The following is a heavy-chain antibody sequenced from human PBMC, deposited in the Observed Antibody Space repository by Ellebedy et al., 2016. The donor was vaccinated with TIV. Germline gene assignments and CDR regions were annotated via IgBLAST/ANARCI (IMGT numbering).Heavy chain of an antibody. Sequence: GESLKISCAASGFTFSSYAMSWVRQAPGKGLEWVSAISRSGGSTYYADSVKGRFTISRDNSKNTLYLQMNSLRAEDTAVYYCANRAQDFGVVIHFDYWGQGTLVTVSS. D-gene: IGHD3-3*01. CDR2: ISRSGGST. CDR3: ANRAQDFGVVIHFDY. J-gene: IGHJ4*02. V-gene: IGHV3-23*01. CDR1: GFTFSSYA.